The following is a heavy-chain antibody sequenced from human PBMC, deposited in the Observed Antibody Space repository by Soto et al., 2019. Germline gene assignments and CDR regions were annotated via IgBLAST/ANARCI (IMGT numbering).Heavy chain of an antibody. V-gene: IGHV1-8*01. D-gene: IGHD3-10*01. CDR3: ARPFGGGNYYGSGSYYNYYYYYYGMDV. J-gene: IGHJ6*02. Sequence: GASVKVSCKASGYTFTSYDINGVRQATGKGLELMGWMNPNSGNTRYAQKFQGRVTMTRNTSISTAYRELSSLRSEDTAVYYCARPFGGGNYYGSGSYYNYYYYYYGMDVWGQGTTVTVSS. CDR2: MNPNSGNT. CDR1: GYTFTSYD.